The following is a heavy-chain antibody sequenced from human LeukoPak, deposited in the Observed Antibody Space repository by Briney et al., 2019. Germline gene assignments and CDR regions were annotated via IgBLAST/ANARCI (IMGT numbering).Heavy chain of an antibody. CDR3: ARDRTAGDNWFDP. V-gene: IGHV4-30-2*01. J-gene: IGHJ5*02. CDR2: IYHSGST. Sequence: SQTLSLTCDVSGGSISSGGYSWSWIRQPPGKGLEWIGYIYHSGSTYYNPSLKSRVTISVDRSKNQFSLKLSSATAADTAVYYCARDRTAGDNWFDPWGQGTLVTVSS. CDR1: GGSISSGGYS. D-gene: IGHD7-27*01.